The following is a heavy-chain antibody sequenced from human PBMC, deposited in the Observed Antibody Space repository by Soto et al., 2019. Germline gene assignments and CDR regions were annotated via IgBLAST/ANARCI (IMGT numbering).Heavy chain of an antibody. J-gene: IGHJ4*02. CDR2: ISYDGSNK. Sequence: GGSLRLSCAASGFTFSSYGMHWVRQAPGKGLEWVAVISYDGSNKYYADSVKGRFTISRDNSKNTLYLQMNSLRAEDTAVYYCATLSSFGVYWGQGTLVTVSS. CDR1: GFTFSSYG. D-gene: IGHD6-6*01. CDR3: ATLSSFGVY. V-gene: IGHV3-30*03.